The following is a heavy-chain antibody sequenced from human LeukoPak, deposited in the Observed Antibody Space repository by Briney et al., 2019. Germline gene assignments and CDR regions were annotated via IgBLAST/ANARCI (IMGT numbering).Heavy chain of an antibody. Sequence: SETLSLTCTVSGGSISSYYWSWIRQPPGKGMEWIGNIYDSGGTNYNPSLKSRVTISVDTSKNQCSLKLSSVTAADTAVYYCARQSISGSSLSYFDYWGQGTLVNVSS. J-gene: IGHJ4*02. CDR1: GGSISSYY. CDR3: ARQSISGSSLSYFDY. V-gene: IGHV4-59*01. CDR2: IYDSGGT. D-gene: IGHD3-22*01.